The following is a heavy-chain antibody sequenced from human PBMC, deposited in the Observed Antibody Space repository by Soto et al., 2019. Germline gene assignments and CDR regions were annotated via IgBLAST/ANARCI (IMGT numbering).Heavy chain of an antibody. CDR2: ISSSSSTI. D-gene: IGHD1-7*01. CDR3: ASPRPRWAGITGDYLDY. Sequence: PGGSLRLSSAASGFTFSSYSMNWVRHAPSKGLEGVSYISSSSSTIYYADSVNCRFTISRDNAKNSLYLQMNSLRDEDTAANYCASPRPRWAGITGDYLDYWGQGTLVTVCS. CDR1: GFTFSSYS. J-gene: IGHJ4*02. V-gene: IGHV3-48*02.